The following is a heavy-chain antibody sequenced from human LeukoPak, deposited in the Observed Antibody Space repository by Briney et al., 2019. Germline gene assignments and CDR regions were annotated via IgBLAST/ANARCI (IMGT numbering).Heavy chain of an antibody. V-gene: IGHV4-30-2*01. Sequence: SETLSLTCAVSGGSVSSGSYSWSRIRQPPGKGLEWIGYIYHSGSTTYNPSLKSRVTMSLDRSKNQVSLKLSSVTAADTAVYYCAGDYGASYRFDYWGQGTLVTVFS. CDR1: GGSVSSGSYS. J-gene: IGHJ4*02. CDR3: AGDYGASYRFDY. CDR2: IYHSGST. D-gene: IGHD3-16*01.